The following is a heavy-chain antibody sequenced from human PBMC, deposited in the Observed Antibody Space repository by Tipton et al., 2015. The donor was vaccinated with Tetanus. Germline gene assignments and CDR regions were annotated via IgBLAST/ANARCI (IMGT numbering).Heavy chain of an antibody. Sequence: TLSLTCTVSGGSISSYYWSWIRQPPRKGLEWIGYIYYSGSTNYNPSLKSRVTISVDTSKNQFSLKLSSVTAADTAVYYCARDMWAAAGSYYYYGMDVWGQGTTVTVSS. CDR3: ARDMWAAAGSYYYYGMDV. D-gene: IGHD6-13*01. V-gene: IGHV4-59*01. CDR2: IYYSGST. J-gene: IGHJ6*02. CDR1: GGSISSYY.